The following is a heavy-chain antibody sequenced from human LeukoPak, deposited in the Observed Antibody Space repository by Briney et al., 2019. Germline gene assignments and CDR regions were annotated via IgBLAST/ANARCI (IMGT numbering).Heavy chain of an antibody. D-gene: IGHD3-3*01. CDR3: ARGYYDFWSGSSYYYFDY. CDR2: IYYSGST. CDR1: GASISNYY. Sequence: SETLSLTCTVSGASISNYYWSWIRQPPGKGLEWIGYIYYSGSTNYNPSLKSRVTISVDTSKNQFSLKLSSVTAADTAVYYCARGYYDFWSGSSYYYFDYWGQGTLVTVSS. V-gene: IGHV4-59*01. J-gene: IGHJ4*02.